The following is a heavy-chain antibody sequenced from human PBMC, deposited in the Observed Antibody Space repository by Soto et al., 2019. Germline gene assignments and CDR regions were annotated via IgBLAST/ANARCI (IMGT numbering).Heavy chain of an antibody. CDR3: ARANSGGFIPYFDY. J-gene: IGHJ4*02. Sequence: QVQLQESGPGLVKPSGTLSLTCAVSSGSISSSNWWSWVRQPPGKGLEWIGEIYHSVSTNYNPSLKSRVTISVDKSKNQFSLKLSSVTAADTAVYYGARANSGGFIPYFDYWGQGTLVTVSS. D-gene: IGHD6-19*01. CDR1: SGSISSSNW. V-gene: IGHV4-4*02. CDR2: IYHSVST.